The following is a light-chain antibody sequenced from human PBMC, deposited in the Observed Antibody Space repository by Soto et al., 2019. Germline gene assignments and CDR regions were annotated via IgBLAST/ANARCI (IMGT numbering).Light chain of an antibody. CDR3: QQYNNWTRWT. Sequence: EIVMTQSPATLSVSPGERATLSCRASQSVSSNLAWYQQKPGQAPRLLIYGASTRATGIPARFSGSGSGTEFTRTISRLQSEDFAGYYCQQYNNWTRWTFGQGTKVEIK. J-gene: IGKJ1*01. CDR1: QSVSSN. V-gene: IGKV3-15*01. CDR2: GAS.